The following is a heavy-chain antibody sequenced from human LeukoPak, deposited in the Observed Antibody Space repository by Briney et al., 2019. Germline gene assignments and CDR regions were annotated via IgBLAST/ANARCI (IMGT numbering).Heavy chain of an antibody. J-gene: IGHJ4*02. V-gene: IGHV3-23*01. D-gene: IGHD5-18*01. CDR2: INGGGGTT. CDR3: AALGGYGLFGQNFDY. Sequence: HTGGSLRLSCAASGFTFSSYAMSWVRQPPGKGLEWVSAINGGGGTTYYADSVKGRFTISRDNSKNTLYLQMNSLRVEDTAIYYCAALGGYGLFGQNFDYWGQGTLVTVSS. CDR1: GFTFSSYA.